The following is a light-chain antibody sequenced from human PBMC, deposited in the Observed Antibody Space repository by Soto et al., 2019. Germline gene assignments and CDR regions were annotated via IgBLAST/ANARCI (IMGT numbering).Light chain of an antibody. Sequence: DIQMTQSPSTLSASVGDRVTITCRASQTISSFLAWYQHKVGEAPKLLIAEASSLASGVPSRFSGSGSGTELTLTISRLQPDDVATYYCQHYISFPWTFGQGTKVEI. CDR3: QHYISFPWT. V-gene: IGKV1-5*01. CDR2: EAS. J-gene: IGKJ1*01. CDR1: QTISSF.